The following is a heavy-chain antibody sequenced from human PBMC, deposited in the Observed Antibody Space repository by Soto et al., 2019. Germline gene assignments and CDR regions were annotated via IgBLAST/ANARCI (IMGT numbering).Heavy chain of an antibody. V-gene: IGHV1-69*06. CDR2: IIPIFGTA. CDR3: ARDLAALYLDYYGMDV. CDR1: GGTFSSYA. D-gene: IGHD6-6*01. Sequence: RASVKVSCKASGGTFSSYAISWVRQAPGQGLEWMGGIIPIFGTANYAQKFQGRVTITADKSTSTAYMELSSLRSEDTAVYYCARDLAALYLDYYGMDVWGQGTTVTVSS. J-gene: IGHJ6*02.